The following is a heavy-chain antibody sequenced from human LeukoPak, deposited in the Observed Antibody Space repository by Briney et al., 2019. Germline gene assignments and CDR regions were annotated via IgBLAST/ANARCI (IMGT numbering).Heavy chain of an antibody. V-gene: IGHV4-39*07. CDR3: ATTSGNPTGRYNWFDP. CDR2: ISYTGTT. Sequence: SETLSLTCTVSGASISRSPYQWGWIRQPPGKGLEYIGSISYTGTTYYNPSLKSRVTMLLDTSKNQFSLKLSSVTAADTAVYYCATTSGNPTGRYNWFDPWGQGTLVTVSS. J-gene: IGHJ5*02. D-gene: IGHD1-26*01. CDR1: GASISRSPYQ.